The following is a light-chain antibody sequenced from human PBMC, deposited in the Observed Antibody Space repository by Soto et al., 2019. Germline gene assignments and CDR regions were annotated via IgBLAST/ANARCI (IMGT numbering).Light chain of an antibody. Sequence: QSALTQPASLSGTPGQWVTISCSGSSSNIGGNTVHWYQHLPGTAPTLLIFINDHRPSGVPARFSVSTTGTSASLAISGVLSDDEAHDYYATWHASLNAAVFGGGTQLTVL. V-gene: IGLV1-44*01. CDR3: ATWHASLNAAV. CDR2: IND. CDR1: SSNIGGNT. J-gene: IGLJ7*01.